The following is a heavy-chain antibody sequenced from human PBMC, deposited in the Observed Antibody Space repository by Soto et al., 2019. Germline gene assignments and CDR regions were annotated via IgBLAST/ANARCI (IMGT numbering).Heavy chain of an antibody. J-gene: IGHJ4*02. CDR1: GYSFTRNA. CDR3: ARSQALDS. Sequence: AESLKISCKGSGYSFTRNAIGWVRQMPGKGLEWIGLIYPGDSNIRYSPSFEGQVTISADKSISTAYLQWNNMKASDTAMDYCARSQALDSWGQGTLVTVSS. CDR2: IYPGDSNI. V-gene: IGHV5-51*01.